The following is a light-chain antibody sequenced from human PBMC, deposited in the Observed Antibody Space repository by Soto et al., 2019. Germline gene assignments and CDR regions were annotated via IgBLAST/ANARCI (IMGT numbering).Light chain of an antibody. V-gene: IGLV2-14*01. CDR3: SSYTSSSTL. CDR1: SSDVGDYNY. J-gene: IGLJ1*01. CDR2: DVS. Sequence: QSALTQPASVSGSPGQSITISCTGTSSDVGDYNYVSWYQQHPGKAPKLMLYDVSNRPSGISNRFSGSKSGNTASLTISGLQAEDEADYYCSSYTSSSTLFGTGT.